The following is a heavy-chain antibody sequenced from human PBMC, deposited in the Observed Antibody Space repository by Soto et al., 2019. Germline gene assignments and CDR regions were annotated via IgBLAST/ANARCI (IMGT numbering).Heavy chain of an antibody. D-gene: IGHD3-3*01. J-gene: IGHJ4*02. V-gene: IGHV4-59*01. Sequence: SETLSLTCTVSGGSISSYYWSWIRQPPGKGLEWIGYIYYSGSTNYNPSLKSRVTISVDTSKNQFSLKLSSVTAADTAVYYCARQGTYYDFWSGYYMDYYFDYWGQGNLVTVSS. CDR2: IYYSGST. CDR3: ARQGTYYDFWSGYYMDYYFDY. CDR1: GGSISSYY.